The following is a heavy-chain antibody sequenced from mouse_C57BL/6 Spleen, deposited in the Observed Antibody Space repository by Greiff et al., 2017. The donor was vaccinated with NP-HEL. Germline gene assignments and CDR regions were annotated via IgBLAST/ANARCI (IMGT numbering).Heavy chain of an antibody. D-gene: IGHD1-2*01. CDR3: ATTTAKNYYAMDY. V-gene: IGHV5-9*01. J-gene: IGHJ4*01. Sequence: EVKLMESGGGLVKPGGSLKLSCAASGFTFSSYTMSWVRQTPEKRLEWVATISGGGGNTYYPDSVKGRFTISRDNAKNTLYLQMSSLRSEDTALYYCATTTAKNYYAMDYWGQGTSVTVSS. CDR1: GFTFSSYT. CDR2: ISGGGGNT.